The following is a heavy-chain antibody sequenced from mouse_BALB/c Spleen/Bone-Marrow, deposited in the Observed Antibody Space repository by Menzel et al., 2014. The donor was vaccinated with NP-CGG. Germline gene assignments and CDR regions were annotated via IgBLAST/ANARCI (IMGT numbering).Heavy chain of an antibody. D-gene: IGHD1-1*01. J-gene: IGHJ2*01. CDR2: ISSGGSM. Sequence: EVMLVESGGGLVQPGGSLKLSCAASGFTFSSFVMSWVRQTPEKRLEWVASISSGGSMYYSDSVKGRFIISRDSARNILYLQMSSLRSADTAMYYCARDYYGSSHFDYWGQGSTLTVSS. CDR1: GFTFSSFV. CDR3: ARDYYGSSHFDY. V-gene: IGHV5-6-5*01.